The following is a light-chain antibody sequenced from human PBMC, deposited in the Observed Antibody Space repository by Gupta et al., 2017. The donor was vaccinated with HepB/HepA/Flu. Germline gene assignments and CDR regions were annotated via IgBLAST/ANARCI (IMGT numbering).Light chain of an antibody. CDR1: QSIGRY. V-gene: IGKV1-39*01. CDR3: QQSFCPPWT. J-gene: IGKJ1*01. Sequence: DIEMTSSPSCLSASVGDRVTITCRGSQSIGRYVNWYQHRPGKAPKFLIYSVSSLKRGVPSRSSGSGSGTDFTLTSSGLQPEDVATYCCQQSFCPPWTFGQGTKVDIK. CDR2: SVS.